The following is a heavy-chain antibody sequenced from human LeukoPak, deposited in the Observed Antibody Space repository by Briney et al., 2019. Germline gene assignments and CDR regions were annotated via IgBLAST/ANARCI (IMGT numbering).Heavy chain of an antibody. CDR3: ARATRAFCSSTSCLEGYYYYYMDV. D-gene: IGHD2-2*01. J-gene: IGHJ6*03. CDR2: MNPNSGNS. Sequence: EASVKVSCKTSGYTFTNYDIIWVRQASGQGLEWMGWMNPNSGNSIQTQKFQGRVTITRNTSISTAYMELSSLRSEDTAVYYCARATRAFCSSTSCLEGYYYYYMDVWGKGTTVTVSS. V-gene: IGHV1-8*01. CDR1: GYTFTNYD.